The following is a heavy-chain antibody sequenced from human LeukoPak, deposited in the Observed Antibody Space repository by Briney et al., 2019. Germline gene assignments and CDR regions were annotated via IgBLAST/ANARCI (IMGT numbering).Heavy chain of an antibody. J-gene: IGHJ5*02. Sequence: ASVKVSCKASGGTFSRYAISWVRQAPGQGLEWMGGIIPIFGTANYAQKFQGRVTITTDESTSTAYMELSSLRSEDTAVYYCARNARGTVDSSWYSAVHWFDPWGQGTLVTVSS. CDR3: ARNARGTVDSSWYSAVHWFDP. D-gene: IGHD6-13*01. V-gene: IGHV1-69*05. CDR1: GGTFSRYA. CDR2: IIPIFGTA.